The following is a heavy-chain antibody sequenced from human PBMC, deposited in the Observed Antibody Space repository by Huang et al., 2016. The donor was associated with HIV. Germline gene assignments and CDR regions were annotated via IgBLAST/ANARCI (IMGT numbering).Heavy chain of an antibody. CDR1: GYTFSNYD. J-gene: IGHJ4*02. CDR3: ATLPPVNYGRSGGRVRDY. V-gene: IGHV1-8*01. Sequence: QVQLVQSGAEVKKPGASVKVSCKASGYTFSNYDINWVRQAPGQGLEWMEWMNPNRGNTGYARKFQGRVTMTRSTSISTAYMELSRLRFEDTAVYYCATLPPVNYGRSGGRVRDYWGQGSLVTVSS. D-gene: IGHD2-15*01. CDR2: MNPNRGNT.